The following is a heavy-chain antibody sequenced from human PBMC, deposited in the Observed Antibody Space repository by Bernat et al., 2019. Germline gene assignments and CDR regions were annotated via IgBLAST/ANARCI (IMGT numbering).Heavy chain of an antibody. CDR1: GFTFSNAW. CDR2: IKSKTDGGTT. D-gene: IGHD1-26*01. CDR3: ATVGRGRFDY. Sequence: EVQLVESGGGLVKPGGSLRLSCAASGFTFSNAWMSRVRQAPGKGLEWVGRIKSKTDGGTTDYAAPVKGRFTISRDDSKSTLYLQVNSLRTEDTAVYYCATVGRGRFDYWGQGALVTVSS. J-gene: IGHJ4*02. V-gene: IGHV3-15*01.